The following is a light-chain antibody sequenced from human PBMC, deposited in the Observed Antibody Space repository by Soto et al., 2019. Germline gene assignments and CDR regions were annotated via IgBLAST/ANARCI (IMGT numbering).Light chain of an antibody. Sequence: QSVLTQPPSASGTPGQRVTISCSGSSSNIGSNTVNSYQQLPGTAPKLLIYSNNQRPSGVPDRFSGSTSGTSASLAISGLQSEDEADYYCAAWDDSLNGVVFGGGTKLTVL. CDR3: AAWDDSLNGVV. J-gene: IGLJ2*01. V-gene: IGLV1-44*01. CDR1: SSNIGSNT. CDR2: SNN.